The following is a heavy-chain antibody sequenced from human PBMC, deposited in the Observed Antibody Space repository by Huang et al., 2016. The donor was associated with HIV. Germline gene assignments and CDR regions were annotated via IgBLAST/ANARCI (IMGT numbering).Heavy chain of an antibody. D-gene: IGHD5-18*01. J-gene: IGHJ4*02. V-gene: IGHV7-4-1*02. Sequence: QVQLVQSVSEFKRPGASVRVSCRASGYRFTGYGLHWVRQAPGQGREWLGWINTITGNPTYAPDLTGRFVFSVDTSSSTAYLQINSLQPDDTAIYYCARQASGIQLFGYWGQGTLVTVSS. CDR2: INTITGNP. CDR1: GYRFTGYG. CDR3: ARQASGIQLFGY.